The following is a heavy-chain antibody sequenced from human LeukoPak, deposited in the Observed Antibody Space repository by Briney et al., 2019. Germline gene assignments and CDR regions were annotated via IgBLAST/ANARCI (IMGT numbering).Heavy chain of an antibody. J-gene: IGHJ4*02. V-gene: IGHV1-2*02. Sequence: ASVKVSCKASGYSFADYYMHWVRQAPGQGLEWMGWIKPNSGGTRSAQKFQGRVTMTRDMSTSTVYMELSSLRSEDTAVYYCARLGSSSGGGMDYWGQGTLVTVSS. CDR3: ARLGSSSGGGMDY. CDR1: GYSFADYY. CDR2: IKPNSGGT. D-gene: IGHD6-6*01.